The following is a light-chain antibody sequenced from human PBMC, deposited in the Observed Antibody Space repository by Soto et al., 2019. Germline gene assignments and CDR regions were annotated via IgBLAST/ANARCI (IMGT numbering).Light chain of an antibody. V-gene: IGLV1-44*01. J-gene: IGLJ2*01. CDR2: SNN. Sequence: QFVLTQAPSVSGIPGQRVTISCSGSTSNIGRYGVDWYQHLPGTAPKLLIYSNNERPSGVPDRFSGSQSGTSASLAISGLQSEDEADYYCAAWDDSLIGPVFGGGTKLTVL. CDR1: TSNIGRYG. CDR3: AAWDDSLIGPV.